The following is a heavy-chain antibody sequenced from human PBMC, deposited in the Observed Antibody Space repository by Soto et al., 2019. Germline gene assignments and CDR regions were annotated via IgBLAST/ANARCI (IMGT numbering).Heavy chain of an antibody. J-gene: IGHJ4*02. D-gene: IGHD3-3*01. CDR2: ISGSGGST. CDR1: GFTFSSYA. V-gene: IGHV3-23*01. Sequence: EVQLLESGGGLVQPGGSLRLSCAASGFTFSSYAMSWVRQAPGKGLEWVSAISGSGGSTYYADSVKGRFTISRDNSKNTLYLQMNSLRAEDTAVYYCAKTFGAYYDFWNYYFDYWGQGTLVTVSS. CDR3: AKTFGAYYDFWNYYFDY.